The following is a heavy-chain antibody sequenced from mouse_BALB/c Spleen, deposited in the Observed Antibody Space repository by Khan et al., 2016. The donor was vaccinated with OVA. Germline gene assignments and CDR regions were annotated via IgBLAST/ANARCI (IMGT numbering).Heavy chain of an antibody. CDR3: ARRTTEYAMDY. J-gene: IGHJ4*01. Sequence: QVQLKESEAELARPGASVKMSCKASGYTFTSHTMHWVKQRPGQGLEWIGYINPRSGYTNYNQKFNDKATLTEDKSSSTVNMQLSSLTSEDSAVYYCARRTTEYAMDYWGQGTSVTVSS. CDR1: GYTFTSHT. D-gene: IGHD2-14*01. V-gene: IGHV1-4*01. CDR2: INPRSGYT.